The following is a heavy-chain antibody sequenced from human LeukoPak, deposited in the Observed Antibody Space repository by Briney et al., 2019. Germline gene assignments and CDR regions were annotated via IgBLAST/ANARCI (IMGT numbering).Heavy chain of an antibody. CDR2: INPSGGST. D-gene: IGHD6-13*01. J-gene: IGHJ4*02. CDR3: ARTYSSSDEFDY. V-gene: IGHV1-46*01. CDR1: EYIFTGYY. Sequence: ASVKVSCKASEYIFTGYYIHWVRQAPGQGLEWMGIINPSGGSTTYAQKFQGRVAMTRDTSTSRVYMEVSSLRSEDTAVYYCARTYSSSDEFDYWGQGTLVTVSS.